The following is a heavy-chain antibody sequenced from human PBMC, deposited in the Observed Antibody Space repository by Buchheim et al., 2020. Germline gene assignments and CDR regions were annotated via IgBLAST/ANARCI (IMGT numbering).Heavy chain of an antibody. CDR3: ARDPAQPDYYGSGSYGSYGMDV. J-gene: IGHJ6*02. V-gene: IGHV4-31*03. CDR1: GGSISSGGYY. CDR2: IYYSGST. Sequence: QVQLQESGPGLVKPSQTLSLTCTVSGGSISSGGYYWSWIRQHPGKGLEWFGYIYYSGSTYYNPSLKSRVTISVDTSKNQFSLKLSSVTAADTAVYYCARDPAQPDYYGSGSYGSYGMDVWGQGTT. D-gene: IGHD3-10*01.